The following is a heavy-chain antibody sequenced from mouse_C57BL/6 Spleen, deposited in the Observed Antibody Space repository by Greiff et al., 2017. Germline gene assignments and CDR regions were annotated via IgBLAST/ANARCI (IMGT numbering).Heavy chain of an antibody. Sequence: VQLQQSGAELVKPGASVKLSCTASGFNIKDYYMHWVKQRTEKGLEWIGRIDPEDGETKYAPKFPGKATITADTSSNTAYLQRSSLTYEDTAVYYCARRENYAMDYWGQGTSVTVSS. V-gene: IGHV14-2*01. CDR1: GFNIKDYY. J-gene: IGHJ4*01. CDR2: IDPEDGET. CDR3: ARRENYAMDY.